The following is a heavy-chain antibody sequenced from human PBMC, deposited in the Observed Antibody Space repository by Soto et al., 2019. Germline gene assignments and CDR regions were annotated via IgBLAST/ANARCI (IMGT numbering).Heavy chain of an antibody. CDR2: IYYSGST. V-gene: IGHV4-31*03. D-gene: IGHD2-2*01. CDR1: GGSISSGGYY. J-gene: IGHJ3*02. CDR3: ARAGPDLDIVVVPAARRAFDI. Sequence: QVQLQESGPGLVKPSQTLSLTCTVSGGSISSGGYYWSWIRQHPGKGLEWIGYIYYSGSTYYNPSLKSRVTISVDTSKNQFSLKLSSVTAADTAVYYCARAGPDLDIVVVPAARRAFDIWGQGTMVTVSS.